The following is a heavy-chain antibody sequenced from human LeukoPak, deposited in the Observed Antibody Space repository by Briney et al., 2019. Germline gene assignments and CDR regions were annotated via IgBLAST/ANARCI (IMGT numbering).Heavy chain of an antibody. CDR3: ASPPLSSAMYYAH. D-gene: IGHD1-26*01. V-gene: IGHV1-2*02. Sequence: QAPGQXLEWMGWIKPSNGDTKYAQNFQGRVTMTRDTSISTAYMELSSLRSDDTAVYYCASPPLSSAMYYAHWGQGTLVTVSS. CDR2: IKPSNGDT. J-gene: IGHJ4*02.